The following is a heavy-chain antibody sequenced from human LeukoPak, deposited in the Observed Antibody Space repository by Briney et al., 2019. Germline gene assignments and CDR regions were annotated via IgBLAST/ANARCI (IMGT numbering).Heavy chain of an antibody. CDR2: IIPILGIA. D-gene: IGHD1-26*01. J-gene: IGHJ5*02. Sequence: PVKVSCKASGGTFSSYTISWVRQAPGQGLEWMGRIIPILGIANYAQKFQGRVTITADKSTSTAYMELSSLRSEDTAVYYCASISGVLYNWFDPWGQGTLVTVSS. CDR3: ASISGVLYNWFDP. V-gene: IGHV1-69*02. CDR1: GGTFSSYT.